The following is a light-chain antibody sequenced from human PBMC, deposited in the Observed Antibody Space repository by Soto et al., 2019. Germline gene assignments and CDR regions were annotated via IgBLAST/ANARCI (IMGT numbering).Light chain of an antibody. CDR2: GAS. V-gene: IGKV3-20*01. CDR3: QQFGSSPLFT. Sequence: EIVLTQSPATLSVSPGETVTLSCRASQSVSINVAWYQQKPGQSPRLLISGASSRATGIPDRFSGSGSGTDFTLTISRLEPEDFAVYYCQQFGSSPLFTFGPGTKVDIK. J-gene: IGKJ3*01. CDR1: QSVSIN.